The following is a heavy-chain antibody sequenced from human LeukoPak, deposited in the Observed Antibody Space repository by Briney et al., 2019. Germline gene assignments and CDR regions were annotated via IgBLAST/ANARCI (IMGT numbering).Heavy chain of an antibody. CDR2: IKSKTDGGTT. V-gene: IGHV3-15*01. J-gene: IGHJ4*02. Sequence: GGSLRLSCAASGFTFSNAWMSWVRQAPGKGLEWVGRIKSKTDGGTTDYAAPVKGRFTISRDDSKNTLYLQMNSLKTEDTAVYYCTTWITMVRGVTLNDYWGQGTLVTVSS. D-gene: IGHD3-10*01. CDR3: TTWITMVRGVTLNDY. CDR1: GFTFSNAW.